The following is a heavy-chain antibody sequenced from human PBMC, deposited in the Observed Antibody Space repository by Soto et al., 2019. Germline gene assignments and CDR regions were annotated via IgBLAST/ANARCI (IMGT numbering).Heavy chain of an antibody. CDR3: AKDKSLERRGAFDI. CDR2: VSGSGDST. Sequence: EVQLLESGGGLVQPGGSLRLSCAASGITFTSYAMSWVRQAPGKGLEWVSAVSGSGDSTYYADSVKGRFTISRDNSKNTRYLQMNSLRAEDTAVYYCAKDKSLERRGAFDIWGQGTVVTVSS. V-gene: IGHV3-23*01. J-gene: IGHJ3*02. CDR1: GITFTSYA. D-gene: IGHD1-1*01.